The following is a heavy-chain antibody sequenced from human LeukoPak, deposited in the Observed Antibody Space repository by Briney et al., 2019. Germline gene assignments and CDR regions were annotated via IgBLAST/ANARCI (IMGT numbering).Heavy chain of an antibody. Sequence: GASVKVSCKASGGTFSSYSINWVRQVPGQGLEWMGGIIPIFGTVKYAHKFQGRVTMTTDTPTSTAYMELRSLRSDDTAVYYCARDEDYGIFVNVDYWGQGTLVTVSS. D-gene: IGHD4-17*01. V-gene: IGHV1-69*05. CDR3: ARDEDYGIFVNVDY. CDR1: GGTFSSYS. J-gene: IGHJ4*02. CDR2: IIPIFGTV.